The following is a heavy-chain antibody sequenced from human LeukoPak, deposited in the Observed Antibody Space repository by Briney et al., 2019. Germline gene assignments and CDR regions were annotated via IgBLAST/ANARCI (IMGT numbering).Heavy chain of an antibody. CDR1: GGSITSSSYY. CDR3: ARMGPRIAVAVPFDY. Sequence: SETLSLTCTVSGGSITSSSYYWGWIRQPPGKGLEWIGSIYYSGSTYYNPSLKSRVTISVDTSKNQFSLKLSSVTAADTAVYYCARMGPRIAVAVPFDYWGQGTLVTVSS. CDR2: IYYSGST. D-gene: IGHD6-19*01. V-gene: IGHV4-39*01. J-gene: IGHJ4*02.